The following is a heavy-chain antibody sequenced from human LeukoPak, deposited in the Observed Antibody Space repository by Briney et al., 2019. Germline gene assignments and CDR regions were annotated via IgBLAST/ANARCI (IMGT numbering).Heavy chain of an antibody. CDR2: IRHDGSYK. CDR3: ARDIYYYDSSGYYFPGGSDY. CDR1: GFTFSRYG. J-gene: IGHJ4*02. Sequence: GGSLRLSCAASGFTFSRYGMQWVRQAPGKGLEWVAFIRHDGSYKDYADSVKGRFTISRDNSKNTLYLQMNSLRAEDTAVYYCARDIYYYDSSGYYFPGGSDYWGQGTLVTVSS. D-gene: IGHD3-22*01. V-gene: IGHV3-30*02.